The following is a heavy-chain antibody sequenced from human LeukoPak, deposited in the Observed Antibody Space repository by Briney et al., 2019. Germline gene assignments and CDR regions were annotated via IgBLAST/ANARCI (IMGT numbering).Heavy chain of an antibody. Sequence: GGSLRLSCAASGFTFSSYSMNWVRQAPGKGLEWVSSISSSSSYIYYADSVKGRFTISRDNAKNSLYPQMNSLRAEDTAVYYCARDGYYYDSSGYSVYYYGMDVWGQGTTVTVSS. CDR1: GFTFSSYS. V-gene: IGHV3-21*01. D-gene: IGHD3-22*01. J-gene: IGHJ6*02. CDR2: ISSSSSYI. CDR3: ARDGYYYDSSGYSVYYYGMDV.